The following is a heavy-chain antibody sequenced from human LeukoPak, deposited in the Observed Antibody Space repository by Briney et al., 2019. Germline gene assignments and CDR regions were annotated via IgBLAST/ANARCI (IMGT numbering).Heavy chain of an antibody. CDR3: ARWGDIATAGDY. Sequence: GGSLRLSCAASGFTFSTYEMHWVRQAPGKGLEWVSHISSSGSIIYYADSVKGRFTISRDNAKNSLYLQMNSLRAEDTALYYCARWGDIATAGDYWGQGTLVTVSS. D-gene: IGHD6-13*01. CDR1: GFTFSTYE. CDR2: ISSSGSII. V-gene: IGHV3-48*03. J-gene: IGHJ4*02.